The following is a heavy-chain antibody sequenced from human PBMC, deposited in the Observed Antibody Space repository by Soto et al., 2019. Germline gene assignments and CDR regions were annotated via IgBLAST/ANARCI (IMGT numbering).Heavy chain of an antibody. CDR1: DSDFSQYG. CDR2: TSHDGPFK. J-gene: IGHJ6*02. CDR3: GKDLELAGPYHGMDV. D-gene: IGHD3-3*01. V-gene: IGHV3-30*19. Sequence: QVQVVESGGGAVQPGESLRVSCAAADSDFSQYGLHGVRQATAKGLEWVAVTSHDGPFKYYTDSVRGRSTISRDNFKNTVELQLNSLRPEDTGIYYCGKDLELAGPYHGMDVWGQGTTVTV.